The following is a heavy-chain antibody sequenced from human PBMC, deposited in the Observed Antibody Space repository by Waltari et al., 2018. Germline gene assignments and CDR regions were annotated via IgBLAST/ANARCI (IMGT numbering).Heavy chain of an antibody. CDR2: IYYSGST. CDR3: ARDSTHCGGDCGLT. CDR1: GGPISSGGTS. J-gene: IGHJ5*02. Sequence: QVQLQESGPGLVKPSQTLSLTGTVSGGPISSGGTSWGWFRQHPGKGLEWIGYIYYSGSTYYNPSLKSRVTISVDTSKNQFSLKLSSVTAADTAVYYCARDSTHCGGDCGLTWGQGTLVTVSS. V-gene: IGHV4-31*03. D-gene: IGHD2-21*02.